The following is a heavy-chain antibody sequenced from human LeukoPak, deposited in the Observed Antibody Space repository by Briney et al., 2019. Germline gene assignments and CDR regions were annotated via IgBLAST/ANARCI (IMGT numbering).Heavy chain of an antibody. J-gene: IGHJ6*03. CDR1: GFTFDDYG. CDR3: ARAVTGTTFYYYMDV. CDR2: INWNGGST. V-gene: IGHV3-20*04. Sequence: PGGSLRLFCAASGFTFDDYGMSWVRQAPGKGLEWVSGINWNGGSTGYADSVKGRFTISRDNAKNSLYLQMNSLRAEDTALYYCARAVTGTTFYYYMDVWGKGTTVTVSS. D-gene: IGHD1-20*01.